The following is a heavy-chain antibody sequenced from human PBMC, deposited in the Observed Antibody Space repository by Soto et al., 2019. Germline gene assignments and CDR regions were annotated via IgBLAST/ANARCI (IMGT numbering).Heavy chain of an antibody. D-gene: IGHD6-13*01. J-gene: IGHJ6*03. Sequence: GGSLRLSCAASGFAFSTYGMHWVRQAPGKGLEWVAVISYDGSNKYYADSVKGRFTISRDNSKNTLYLQMNSLGAEDTAVYYCAKDGSSTWYYMDVWGKGTTVTVSS. CDR1: GFAFSTYG. CDR3: AKDGSSTWYYMDV. CDR2: ISYDGSNK. V-gene: IGHV3-30*18.